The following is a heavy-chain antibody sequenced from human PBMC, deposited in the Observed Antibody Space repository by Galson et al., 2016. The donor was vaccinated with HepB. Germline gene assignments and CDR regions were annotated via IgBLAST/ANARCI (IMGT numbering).Heavy chain of an antibody. D-gene: IGHD5-12*01. J-gene: IGHJ6*02. CDR3: ASVMHWVEGGFASLYYYYGMDV. V-gene: IGHV1-46*01. Sequence: SVKVSCKASGYTFINYYMHWVRQAPGQGLEWMGIGNPRTGSKSYAQKFQDRVTVTRDTSTSTVYMELSSLRSEDTAVYYCASVMHWVEGGFASLYYYYGMDVWGQGTTVTVSS. CDR1: GYTFINYY. CDR2: GNPRTGSK.